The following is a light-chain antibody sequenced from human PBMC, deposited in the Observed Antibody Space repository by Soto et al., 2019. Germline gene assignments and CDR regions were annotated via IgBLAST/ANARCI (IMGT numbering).Light chain of an antibody. V-gene: IGLV1-51*01. CDR1: SSNIGNNY. CDR2: DNN. Sequence: QSVLTQPPSASGAPGQTVTISCTGSSSNIGNNYVSWYQQLPGTVPKLLIFDNNYRPSGIPDRFSGSKSGTSATLGITGLQTGDEADYYCGTWDSSLSVVIFGGGTKLTVL. J-gene: IGLJ2*01. CDR3: GTWDSSLSVVI.